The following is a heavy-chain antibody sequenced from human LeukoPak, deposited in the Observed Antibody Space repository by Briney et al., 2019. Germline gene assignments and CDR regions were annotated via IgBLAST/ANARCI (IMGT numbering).Heavy chain of an antibody. CDR2: ISSSGSTI. CDR1: GFSFSSYE. V-gene: IGHV3-48*03. CDR3: AVKGGYKWKRRAFVI. J-gene: IGHJ3*02. Sequence: GGSLRLSCAASGFSFSSYEMNWVRQAPGKGLEWVSYISSSGSTIHHADSVKGRFTISRDNAKNSLYLLMNSLRAEDTAVYYCAVKGGYKWKRRAFVIWGQGTMVTVSS. D-gene: IGHD1-20*01.